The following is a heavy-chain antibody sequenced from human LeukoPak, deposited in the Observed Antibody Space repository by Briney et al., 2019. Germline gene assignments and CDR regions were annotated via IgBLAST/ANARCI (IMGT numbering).Heavy chain of an antibody. V-gene: IGHV4-59*12. CDR2: IYYSGST. CDR1: GGSISSYY. CDR3: ARDSGHLLMITLADAFDI. J-gene: IGHJ3*02. Sequence: SETLSLTCTVSGGSISSYYWSWIRQPPGKGLEWIGYIYYSGSTNYNPSLKSRVTISVDTPKNQFSLKLSSVTAADTAVYYCARDSGHLLMITLADAFDIWGQGTMVTVSS. D-gene: IGHD3-16*01.